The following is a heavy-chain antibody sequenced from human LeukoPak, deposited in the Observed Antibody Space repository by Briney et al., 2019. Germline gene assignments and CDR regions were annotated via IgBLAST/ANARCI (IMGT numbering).Heavy chain of an antibody. CDR2: IYHSGST. V-gene: IGHV4-38-2*01. CDR3: ATTSPIAVAGTGYDY. D-gene: IGHD6-19*01. J-gene: IGHJ4*02. CDR1: GYSISSVYY. Sequence: SETLSLTCAVSGYSISSVYYWGWIRQPPGKGLEWIGSIYHSGSTYYNPSLKSRVTISVDTSKNQFSLKLSSVTAADTAVYYCATTSPIAVAGTGYDYWGQGTLVTVSS.